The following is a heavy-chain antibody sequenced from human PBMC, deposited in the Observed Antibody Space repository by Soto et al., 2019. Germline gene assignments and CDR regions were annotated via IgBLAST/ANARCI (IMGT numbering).Heavy chain of an antibody. CDR2: IYYSGST. D-gene: IGHD6-19*01. CDR3: ARDRYSSGLDP. Sequence: SETLSLTCTVSGGSISSYYWSWIRQPPGKGLEWIGYIYYSGSTNYNPSLKSRVTISVDTSKNQFSLKLSSVTAADTAVYYCARDRYSSGLDPWGQGTLVTVSS. CDR1: GGSISSYY. J-gene: IGHJ5*02. V-gene: IGHV4-59*01.